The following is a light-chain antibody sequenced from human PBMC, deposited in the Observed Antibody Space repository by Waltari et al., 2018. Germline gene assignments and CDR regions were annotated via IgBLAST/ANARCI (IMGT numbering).Light chain of an antibody. V-gene: IGLV2-23*02. CDR1: STDIGTYNV. CDR3: CSYGGSMV. CDR2: GVT. Sequence: QSALTQPASVSGSPGQSITISCTGSSTDIGTYNVVSWYQHHPGKAPKLLIYGVTNRPSGVSNLFSGSKSGNTASLTISGLQTEDEADYYCCSYGGSMVFGGGTKLTVL. J-gene: IGLJ2*01.